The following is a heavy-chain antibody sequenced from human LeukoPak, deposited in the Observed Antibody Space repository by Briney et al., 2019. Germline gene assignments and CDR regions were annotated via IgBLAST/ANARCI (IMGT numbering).Heavy chain of an antibody. J-gene: IGHJ4*02. V-gene: IGHV1-69*13. CDR3: ARDNIAVAGTGPGYFDY. CDR1: GGTFSSYA. CDR2: IIPIFGTA. D-gene: IGHD6-19*01. Sequence: SVKVSCKASGGTFSSYAISWVRRAPGQGLEGMGGIIPIFGTANYAQKFQGRVTITADESTSTAYMERSSLRSEDTAVYYCARDNIAVAGTGPGYFDYWGQGTLVTVSS.